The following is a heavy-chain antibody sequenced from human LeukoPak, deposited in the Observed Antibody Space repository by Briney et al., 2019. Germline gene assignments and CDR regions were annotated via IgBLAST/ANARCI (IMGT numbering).Heavy chain of an antibody. Sequence: QPGGSLRLSCAASGFTFSTYALHWVRQAPGKGLEYVSAISGNGGSTYYAISVKGRFAISRDNSKNTVYLQMGSLRAEGMAVYYCARDRAGFWSGYLDYWGQGTLVTVSS. V-gene: IGHV3-64*01. CDR1: GFTFSTYA. CDR3: ARDRAGFWSGYLDY. J-gene: IGHJ4*02. D-gene: IGHD3-3*01. CDR2: ISGNGGST.